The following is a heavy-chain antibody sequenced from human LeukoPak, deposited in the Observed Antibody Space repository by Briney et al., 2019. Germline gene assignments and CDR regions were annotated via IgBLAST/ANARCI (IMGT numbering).Heavy chain of an antibody. V-gene: IGHV4-59*01. CDR3: ARERRISIFGVVHYYMDV. CDR1: GGSFSGYY. Sequence: SETLSLTCAVYGGSFSGYYWSWIRQPPGKGLEWIGYIYYSGNTNYNPSLKSRVTISVDTSKNQFSLKLSSVTAADTAVYYCARERRISIFGVVHYYMDVWGEGTTVTVSS. CDR2: IYYSGNT. D-gene: IGHD3-3*01. J-gene: IGHJ6*03.